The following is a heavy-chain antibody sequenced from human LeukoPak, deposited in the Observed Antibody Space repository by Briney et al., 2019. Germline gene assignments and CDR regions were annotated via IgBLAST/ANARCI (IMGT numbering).Heavy chain of an antibody. V-gene: IGHV4-39*07. CDR1: GGSISSGSYY. CDR2: IYHSGST. Sequence: SETLSLTCSVSGGSISSGSYYWSWVRQPPGKGLEWIGSIYHSGSTYYNPSLKSRVTISVDTSKNQFSLKLSSVTAADTAVYYCARVGEWELRGMEVDYWGQGTLVTVSS. J-gene: IGHJ4*02. D-gene: IGHD1-26*01. CDR3: ARVGEWELRGMEVDY.